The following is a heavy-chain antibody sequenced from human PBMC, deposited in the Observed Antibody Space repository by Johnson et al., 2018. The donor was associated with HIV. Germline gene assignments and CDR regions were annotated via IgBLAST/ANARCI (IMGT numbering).Heavy chain of an antibody. CDR1: GFTFSSYA. Sequence: VQLVESGGGVVQPGGSLRLSCAASGFTFSSYAMHWVRQAPGKGLEWVAVMSYDGSSKYYADSVKGRFTISRDNSKNTLYLQMNNLRAEDTAMYYCARSDASDIWGQGTMVTVSS. J-gene: IGHJ3*02. CDR2: MSYDGSSK. V-gene: IGHV3-30*04. CDR3: ARSDASDI.